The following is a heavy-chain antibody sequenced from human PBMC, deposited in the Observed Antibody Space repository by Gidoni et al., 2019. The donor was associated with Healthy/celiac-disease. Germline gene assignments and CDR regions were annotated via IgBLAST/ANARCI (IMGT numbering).Heavy chain of an antibody. CDR3: ARDLDSCSGGSCYWGGFDY. Sequence: EVQLVESGGGLVKRGGSLRLSCAASGFTCSSYIMNWVRQAPGRRLGGVSSISSSSSYIYYADSVKGRFTISRDNAKNSLYLQMNSLRAEDTAVYYCARDLDSCSGGSCYWGGFDYWGQGTLVTVSS. CDR1: GFTCSSYI. D-gene: IGHD2-15*01. J-gene: IGHJ4*02. V-gene: IGHV3-21*01. CDR2: ISSSSSYI.